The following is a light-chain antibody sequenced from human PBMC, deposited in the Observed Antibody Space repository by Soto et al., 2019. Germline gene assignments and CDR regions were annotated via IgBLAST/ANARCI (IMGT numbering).Light chain of an antibody. J-gene: IGKJ4*01. V-gene: IGKV3-20*01. CDR3: QQYGSSPLT. CDR1: QSVSSY. Sequence: ESVLTHSPGTLSLSVGERVTLSCRASQSVSSYLAWYQQTPGQAPRLLIYDTSNRATGTPDRFSGSGSGTDFTLTISSLEPEDFTVYYCQQYGSSPLTCGGGTMVEIK. CDR2: DTS.